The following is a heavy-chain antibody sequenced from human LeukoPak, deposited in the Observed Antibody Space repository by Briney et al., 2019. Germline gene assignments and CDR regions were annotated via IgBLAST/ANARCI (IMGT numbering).Heavy chain of an antibody. CDR1: GFTFSTYA. D-gene: IGHD6-13*01. CDR2: ISGSGGST. CDR3: AKGGAAAPLPR. V-gene: IGHV3-23*01. J-gene: IGHJ4*02. Sequence: GGSLRLSCAASGFTFSTYAMTWVRQAPGKGLEWVSLISGSGGSTYYADSVKGRFTISRDNSKNTLYLQMNSLRAEDTAVYYCAKGGAAAPLPRWGQGTLVTVSS.